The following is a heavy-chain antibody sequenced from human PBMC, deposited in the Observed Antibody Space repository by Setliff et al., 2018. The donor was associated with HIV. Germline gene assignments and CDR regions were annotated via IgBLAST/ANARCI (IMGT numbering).Heavy chain of an antibody. V-gene: IGHV4-38-2*01. Sequence: SETLSLTCAVSGYSIRSGYYWGRIRQSPGKGLEWIGSIFHSGSTYTSPSLRSRVTMSVDTSKNQFSLNLNSVTAADTAVYYCARWMTSRINRRHLRGDWFDPWGQGSLVTVSS. CDR3: ARWMTSRINRRHLRGDWFDP. D-gene: IGHD1-1*01. CDR1: GYSIRSGYY. J-gene: IGHJ5*02. CDR2: IFHSGST.